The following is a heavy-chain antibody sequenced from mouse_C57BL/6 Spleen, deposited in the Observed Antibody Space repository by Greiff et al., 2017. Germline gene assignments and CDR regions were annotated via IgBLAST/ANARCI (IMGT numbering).Heavy chain of an antibody. V-gene: IGHV1-9*01. CDR1: GYTFTGYW. J-gene: IGHJ2*01. D-gene: IGHD2-3*01. CDR2: ILPGSGST. CDR3: ARGGMGWLPERGYYFDY. Sequence: QVQLKQSGAELMKPGASVKLSCKATGYTFTGYWIEWVKQRPGHGLEWIGEILPGSGSTNYNEKFKGKATFTADTSSNTAYMQRSSLTTEDSASYYCARGGMGWLPERGYYFDYWGQGTTLTVSS.